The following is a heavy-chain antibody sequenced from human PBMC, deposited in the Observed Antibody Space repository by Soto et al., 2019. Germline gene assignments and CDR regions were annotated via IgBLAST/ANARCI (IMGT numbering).Heavy chain of an antibody. V-gene: IGHV1-69*13. D-gene: IGHD2-21*02. CDR1: GGTFSSYA. J-gene: IGHJ6*02. Sequence: AASVKVSCKASGGTFSSYAISWVRQAPGQGLEWMGGIIPIFGTANYAQKCQGRVTITADESTSTGYMELSSLGSEDTAVYYCARVVCGGDCYSGGYYYYGMDVWGQGNTVTGSS. CDR3: ARVVCGGDCYSGGYYYYGMDV. CDR2: IIPIFGTA.